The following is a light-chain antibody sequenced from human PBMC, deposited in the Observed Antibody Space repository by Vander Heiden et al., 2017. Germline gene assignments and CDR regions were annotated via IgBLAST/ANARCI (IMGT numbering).Light chain of an antibody. CDR1: QGISSY. Sequence: DIQLTQSPSFLSASVGDRVTITCRASQGISSYLAWYQQKPGKAPKLLIYAASTWQSGVPSRFSGSGYGKEFTLTISSRQQEDFATYYCQQHNSYPMYTFGQGTKMEIK. V-gene: IGKV1-9*01. CDR3: QQHNSYPMYT. J-gene: IGKJ2*01. CDR2: AAS.